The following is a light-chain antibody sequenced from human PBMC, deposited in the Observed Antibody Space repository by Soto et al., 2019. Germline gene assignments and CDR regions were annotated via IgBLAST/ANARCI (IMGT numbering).Light chain of an antibody. CDR3: SSYTTSSSVI. CDR1: SSDIGTYDY. V-gene: IGLV2-14*03. CDR2: DVN. J-gene: IGLJ2*01. Sequence: QSALTQPASVPGSPGQSIAISCNGTSSDIGTYDYVSWYQQHPGKAPKLMLFDVNHRPSGVSDRFFGSKSGNTASLTISGLQAEDEADYYCSSYTTSSSVIFGGGTKLTVL.